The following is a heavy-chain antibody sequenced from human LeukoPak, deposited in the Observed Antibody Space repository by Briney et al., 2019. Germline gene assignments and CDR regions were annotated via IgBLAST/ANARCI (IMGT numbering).Heavy chain of an antibody. Sequence: ASVKVSCKASGYTFTSYDINWVRQATGQGLEWMGWISTNNADTDYAQKFQGRVTLTAETSTSTAYMELRSLRSDDTAIYYCARDPGQYYDILTGHYTPYYFDYWGQGTLVTVSS. J-gene: IGHJ4*02. CDR2: ISTNNADT. D-gene: IGHD3-9*01. V-gene: IGHV1-18*01. CDR1: GYTFTSYD. CDR3: ARDPGQYYDILTGHYTPYYFDY.